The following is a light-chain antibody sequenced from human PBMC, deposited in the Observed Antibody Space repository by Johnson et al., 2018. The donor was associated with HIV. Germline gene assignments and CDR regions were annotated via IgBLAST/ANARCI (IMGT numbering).Light chain of an antibody. CDR3: GTWDSSLSADV. J-gene: IGLJ1*01. V-gene: IGLV1-51*02. CDR1: SSNIGRNY. Sequence: QSVLSQPPSVSAAPGQKVTISCSGSSSNIGRNYVSWYQQLPGTAPKLLIYENNKRPSGIPDRFSGSKSGTSATLGITGLQTGDEADYYCGTWDSSLSADVFGNGTKVTVL. CDR2: ENN.